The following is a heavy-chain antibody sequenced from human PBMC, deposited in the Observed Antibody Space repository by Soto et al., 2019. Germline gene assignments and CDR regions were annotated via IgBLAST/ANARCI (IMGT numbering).Heavy chain of an antibody. V-gene: IGHV2-5*01. Sequence: QITLKESGPTLVKPTQTLTLTCTFSGFSLNTGGGAVGWIRQPPGKALEWLASIYANGAEQFSPSLKNRLTISKCTXXNQVVLTMTNMDPVDTATYYCAQRRSAASRCWFDPWGQGTLVTVSS. J-gene: IGHJ5*02. D-gene: IGHD3-3*01. CDR1: GFSLNTGGGA. CDR2: IYANGAE. CDR3: AQRRSAASRCWFDP.